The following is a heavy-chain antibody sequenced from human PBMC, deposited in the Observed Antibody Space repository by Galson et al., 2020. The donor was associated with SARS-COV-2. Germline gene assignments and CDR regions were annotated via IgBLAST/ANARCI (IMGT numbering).Heavy chain of an antibody. Sequence: SETLSLTCTVSGGSISSSSYYWGWIRQPPGKGLEWIGYIYYSGSTNYNPSLKRRVTITVDTSKNQFSLKLSSVTAAAPAVYYCAGGDSGGYCGGDCYSGWFDPWGQGTLVTVSS. V-gene: IGHV4-61*05. CDR2: IYYSGST. CDR1: GGSISSSSYY. CDR3: AGGDSGGYCGGDCYSGWFDP. J-gene: IGHJ5*02. D-gene: IGHD2-21*02.